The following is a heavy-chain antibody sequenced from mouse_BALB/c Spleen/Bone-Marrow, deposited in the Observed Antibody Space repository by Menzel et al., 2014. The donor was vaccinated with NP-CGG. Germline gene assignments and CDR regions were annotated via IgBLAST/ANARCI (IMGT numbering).Heavy chain of an antibody. Sequence: EVMLVESGGGLVKPGGSLKLSCAASGFTFXSYGMSWVRQTPEKRLEWVATISGGGSYTYYPDSVKGRFTISRDNAKNNLYLQMSSLRSEDTALYYCARQYGSSYFDYWGQGTTLTVSS. D-gene: IGHD1-1*01. CDR1: GFTFXSYG. J-gene: IGHJ2*01. CDR2: ISGGGSYT. V-gene: IGHV5-9-2*01. CDR3: ARQYGSSYFDY.